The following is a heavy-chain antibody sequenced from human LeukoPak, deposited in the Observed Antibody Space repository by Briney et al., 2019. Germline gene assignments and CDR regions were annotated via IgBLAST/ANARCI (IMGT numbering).Heavy chain of an antibody. D-gene: IGHD3-22*01. Sequence: SETLSLTCAVSGGSISSSSYYWGWIRQPPGKGLVWIRSIYYSGSTYYNPSLKSRVTISVDTSKNQFSLKLSSVTAADTAVYYCAREHLYYYDSSGFDYWGQGTLVTVSS. CDR1: GGSISSSSYY. V-gene: IGHV4-39*02. J-gene: IGHJ4*02. CDR2: IYYSGST. CDR3: AREHLYYYDSSGFDY.